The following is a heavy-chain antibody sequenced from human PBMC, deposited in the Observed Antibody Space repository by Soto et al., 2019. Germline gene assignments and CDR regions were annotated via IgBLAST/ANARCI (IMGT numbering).Heavy chain of an antibody. V-gene: IGHV3-23*01. Sequence: PGGSLRLSCAASGFPFSSYAMIWVRQAPGKGLDWVSAITGSGGSTYYAASLKGRLTISRDNSKNTLYLKGXLLRAEDTARYYCAKVRSKTHIAVPFDYLAQGTHLTVCS. D-gene: IGHD6-19*01. J-gene: IGHJ4*02. CDR3: AKVRSKTHIAVPFDY. CDR1: GFPFSSYA. CDR2: ITGSGGST.